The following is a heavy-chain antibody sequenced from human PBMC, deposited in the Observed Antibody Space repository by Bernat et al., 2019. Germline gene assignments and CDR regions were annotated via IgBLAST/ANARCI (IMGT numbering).Heavy chain of an antibody. V-gene: IGHV3-33*01. Sequence: QVQLVESGGGVVQPGRSLRLSCAASGFTFSSYGMHWVRQAPGKGLEWVAVIWYDGSNKYYADSVKGRFTISRDNSKNTLYLQMNSLRAEDTAVYYCARYSSSWPPRRLDYWGQGTLVTVSS. CDR2: IWYDGSNK. D-gene: IGHD6-13*01. CDR3: ARYSSSWPPRRLDY. CDR1: GFTFSSYG. J-gene: IGHJ4*02.